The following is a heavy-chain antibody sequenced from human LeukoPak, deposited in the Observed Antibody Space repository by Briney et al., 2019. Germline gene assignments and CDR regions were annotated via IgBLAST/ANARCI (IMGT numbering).Heavy chain of an antibody. CDR2: ISYDGSNK. CDR1: GFTFSSYA. V-gene: IGHV3-30-3*01. CDR3: ARDPSSVNPFDY. J-gene: IGHJ4*02. Sequence: GSLRLSCADSGFTFSSYAMHWVRQAPGKGLEWVAVISYDGSNKYYADSVKGRFTISRDNSKNTLYLQMNSLRAEDTAVYYCARDPSSVNPFDYWGQGTLVTVSS. D-gene: IGHD3-10*01.